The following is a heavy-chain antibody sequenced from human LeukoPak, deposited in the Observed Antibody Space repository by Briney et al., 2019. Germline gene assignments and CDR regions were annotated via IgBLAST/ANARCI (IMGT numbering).Heavy chain of an antibody. Sequence: ASVKVSCKASGFTFTSSAVQWVRQARGQRLEWIGWIVVGSGNTNYAQKFQERATITRDMSTSTAYMELSSLRSEDTAVYYCAAADGVVPAAMYAFDIWGQGTMVTVSS. D-gene: IGHD2-2*01. CDR1: GFTFTSSA. CDR3: AAADGVVPAAMYAFDI. V-gene: IGHV1-58*01. CDR2: IVVGSGNT. J-gene: IGHJ3*02.